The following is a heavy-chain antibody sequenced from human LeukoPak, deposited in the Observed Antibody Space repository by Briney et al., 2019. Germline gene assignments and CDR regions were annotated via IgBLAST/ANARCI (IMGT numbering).Heavy chain of an antibody. CDR3: VAMLRGVGY. CDR1: GFTFSDHY. D-gene: IGHD3-10*01. J-gene: IGHJ4*02. Sequence: GGSLRLSCAAPGFTFSDHYMDWVRQAPGKGLEWVGRIRDKANSYTTEYAASVKGRFTISRDDSKNSLYLQVNSLKTEDTAVYYCVAMLRGVGYWGQGTLVTVSS. CDR2: IRDKANSYTT. V-gene: IGHV3-72*01.